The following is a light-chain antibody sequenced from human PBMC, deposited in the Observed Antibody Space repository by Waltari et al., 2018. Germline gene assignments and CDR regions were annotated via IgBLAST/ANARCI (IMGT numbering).Light chain of an antibody. J-gene: IGLJ2*01. CDR2: DVS. CDR3: GSYTSSTTLLLI. Sequence: QSALTQPASVSGSPGQSITISCTGTSSDVGGYNYVSWYQKHPGKAPKLLIYDVSNRPSGVSNRCSASTSGNTASLIISGLQSEDEADYYCGSYTSSTTLLLIFGGGTKLTVL. CDR1: SSDVGGYNY. V-gene: IGLV2-14*03.